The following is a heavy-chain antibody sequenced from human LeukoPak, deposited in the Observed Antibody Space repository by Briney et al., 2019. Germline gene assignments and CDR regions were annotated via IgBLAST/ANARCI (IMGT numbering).Heavy chain of an antibody. V-gene: IGHV3-21*01. D-gene: IGHD4-11*01. J-gene: IGHJ4*02. CDR2: ISSSSSYI. Sequence: GGSLRLSCAASGFTFSSYSMNWVRQAPGKGLEWVSSISSSSSYIYYADSVKGRFTISRDNAKNSLYLQMNSLRAEDTAVYYCARVDAYSNSLDYWGQGTLVTVSS. CDR1: GFTFSSYS. CDR3: ARVDAYSNSLDY.